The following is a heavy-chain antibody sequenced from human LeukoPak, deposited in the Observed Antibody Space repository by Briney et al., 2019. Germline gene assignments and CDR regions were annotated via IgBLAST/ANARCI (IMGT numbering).Heavy chain of an antibody. V-gene: IGHV4-59*08. CDR2: IYYSGST. J-gene: IGHJ1*01. CDR1: GGSISSYY. Sequence: PSETLSLTCTVSGGSISSYYWSWIRQPPGKGLGWIGYIYYSGSTNYNPSLKSRVTISVDTSKNQFSLKLSSVTAADTAVYYCASHYSSSWSIEYFQHWGQGTLVTVSS. CDR3: ASHYSSSWSIEYFQH. D-gene: IGHD6-13*01.